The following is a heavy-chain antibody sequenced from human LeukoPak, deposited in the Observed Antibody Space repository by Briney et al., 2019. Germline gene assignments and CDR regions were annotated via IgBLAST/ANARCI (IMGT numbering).Heavy chain of an antibody. Sequence: GGSLRLSCAASGFTFSSYAMSWVRQAPGKGLEWVSAISGSGGSTYYADSVKGRFTISKDNSKNTLYLQMNSLRAEDTAVYYCAKDYYDSSGYYHAYWGQGTLVTVSS. D-gene: IGHD3-22*01. J-gene: IGHJ4*02. CDR3: AKDYYDSSGYYHAY. V-gene: IGHV3-23*01. CDR2: ISGSGGST. CDR1: GFTFSSYA.